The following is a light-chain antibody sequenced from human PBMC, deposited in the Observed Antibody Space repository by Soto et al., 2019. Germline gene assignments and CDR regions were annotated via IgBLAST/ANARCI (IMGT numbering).Light chain of an antibody. J-gene: IGKJ1*01. CDR1: QSISSW. CDR2: KAS. CDR3: QQYNSFIWT. Sequence: DIQMTQSPSTLSASVGDRVTIVCRASQSISSWLAWYRQKPGKAPKLLISKASNLDSGVPSRFSGSGSGTEFNLTISSLQPEDFATYYCQQYNSFIWTFGRGTKVDIK. V-gene: IGKV1-5*03.